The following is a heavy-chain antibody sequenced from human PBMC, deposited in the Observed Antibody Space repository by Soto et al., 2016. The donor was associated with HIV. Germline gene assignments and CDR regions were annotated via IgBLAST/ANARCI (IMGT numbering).Heavy chain of an antibody. Sequence: EVQLVESGGGLVQPGRSLRLSCTASGFTFGDYAMSWVRQAPGKGLEWVGFIRSKAYGGTTEYAASVKGRFTISRDDSKSIAYLQMNSLKTEDTAVYYCTKTGWFGESHYYYYGMDVWGQGTTVTVSS. CDR1: GFTFGDYA. CDR2: IRSKAYGGTT. CDR3: TKTGWFGESHYYYYGMDV. D-gene: IGHD3-10*01. V-gene: IGHV3-49*04. J-gene: IGHJ6*02.